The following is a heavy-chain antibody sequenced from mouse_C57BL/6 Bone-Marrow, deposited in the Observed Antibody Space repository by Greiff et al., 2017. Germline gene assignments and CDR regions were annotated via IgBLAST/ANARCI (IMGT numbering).Heavy chain of an antibody. D-gene: IGHD1-1*01. CDR2: ISDGGSYT. J-gene: IGHJ4*01. CDR3: AREIPDYGSSFYYAMDY. Sequence: EVKLVESGGGLVKPGGSLKLSCAASGFTFSSYAMSWVRQTPEKRLEWVATISDGGSYTYYPDNVKGRFTISSDNAKNNLYLQMSHLKSEDTAMYYCAREIPDYGSSFYYAMDYWGQGTSVTVSS. V-gene: IGHV5-4*01. CDR1: GFTFSSYA.